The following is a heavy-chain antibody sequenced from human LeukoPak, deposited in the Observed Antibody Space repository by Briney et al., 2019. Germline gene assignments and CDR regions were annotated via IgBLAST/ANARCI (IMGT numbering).Heavy chain of an antibody. D-gene: IGHD1-20*01. Sequence: GGSLRLSCAASGFTLSNFRMSGVRQAPGKGLEWVAGINKDGSEGFYVNSVKGRFTISRDNARNSLYLQINSLSAEDTAVYYCTRLAYDCIIGLDYWGQGALITVSP. J-gene: IGHJ4*02. CDR3: TRLAYDCIIGLDY. CDR2: INKDGSEG. CDR1: GFTLSNFR. V-gene: IGHV3-7*01.